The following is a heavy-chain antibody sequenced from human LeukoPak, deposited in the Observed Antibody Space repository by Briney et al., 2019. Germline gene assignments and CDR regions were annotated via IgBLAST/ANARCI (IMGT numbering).Heavy chain of an antibody. CDR2: IYHSGST. Sequence: PSETLSLTCTVSGYSISSGYYWGWIRQPPGKGLEWIGGIYHSGSTYYNPSLKSRVTISVDTSKNQFSLKLSSVTAADTAVYYCARGSLVVVFAFWFDPWGQGTLVTVSS. CDR3: ARGSLVVVFAFWFDP. J-gene: IGHJ5*02. V-gene: IGHV4-38-2*02. CDR1: GYSISSGYY. D-gene: IGHD2-15*01.